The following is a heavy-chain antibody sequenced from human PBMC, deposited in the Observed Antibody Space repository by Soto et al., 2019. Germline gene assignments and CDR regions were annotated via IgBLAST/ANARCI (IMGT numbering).Heavy chain of an antibody. J-gene: IGHJ1*01. CDR2: MNPNSGNT. D-gene: IGHD6-19*01. CDR3: ARALAVAASEYFQH. V-gene: IGHV1-8*01. Sequence: ASVKVSCKASGYTFTSYDINWVRQATGQGLEWMGWMNPNSGNTGYAQKFQGRVTMTRNTSISTAYMELSSLRSEDTAVYYCARALAVAASEYFQHWGQGTLVTVSS. CDR1: GYTFTSYD.